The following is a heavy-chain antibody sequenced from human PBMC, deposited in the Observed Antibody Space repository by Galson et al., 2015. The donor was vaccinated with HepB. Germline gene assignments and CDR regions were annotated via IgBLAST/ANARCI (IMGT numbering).Heavy chain of an antibody. J-gene: IGHJ2*01. CDR1: GFTFSSYS. CDR3: ARSTEVVTQYFDL. CDR2: ISSSSSYI. V-gene: IGHV3-21*01. D-gene: IGHD4-23*01. Sequence: SLRLSCAASGFTFSSYSMNWVRQAPGKGLEWVSSISSSSSYIYYADSVKGRFTISRGNAKNSLYLQMNSLRAEDTAVYYCARSTEVVTQYFDLWGRGTLVTVSS.